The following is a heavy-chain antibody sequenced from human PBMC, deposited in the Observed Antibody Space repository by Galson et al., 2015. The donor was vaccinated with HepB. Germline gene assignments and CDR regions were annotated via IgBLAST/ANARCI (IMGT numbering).Heavy chain of an antibody. J-gene: IGHJ4*02. D-gene: IGHD2-15*01. CDR2: IYSGGHA. CDR3: ASPFCIGGNCYPLWY. V-gene: IGHV3-53*01. Sequence: SLRLSCAVSVFTVSKSYVSWVRQAPGKGLEWLSVIYSGGHAFYADSVQGRFTISRDTSKNTVYLQMRSLRAEDTAVYYCASPFCIGGNCYPLWYWGQGTLVTVSS. CDR1: VFTVSKSY.